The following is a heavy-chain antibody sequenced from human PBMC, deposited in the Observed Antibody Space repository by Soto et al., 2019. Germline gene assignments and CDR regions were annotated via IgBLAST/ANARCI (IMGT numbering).Heavy chain of an antibody. CDR2: IYYSGST. J-gene: IGHJ4*02. D-gene: IGHD5-12*01. CDR1: GGSISSGGYY. Sequence: PSETLSLTCTVSGGSISSGGYYWSWIRQHPGKGLEWIGYIYYSGSTYYNPSLKSRVTISVDTSKNQFSLKLSSVTAADTAVYYCAREGAPTPPTRPPLIVATRSIDYWGQGTLVTVSS. CDR3: AREGAPTPPTRPPLIVATRSIDY. V-gene: IGHV4-31*03.